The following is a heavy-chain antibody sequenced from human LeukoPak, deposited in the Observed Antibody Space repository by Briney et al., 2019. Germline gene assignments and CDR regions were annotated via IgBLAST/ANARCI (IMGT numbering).Heavy chain of an antibody. V-gene: IGHV1-18*01. J-gene: IGHJ5*02. CDR1: GYTFTSYG. D-gene: IGHD6-6*01. CDR2: ISAYNGNT. CDR3: ASEDRDSSSSEFYWFDP. Sequence: ASVKVSCKASGYTFTSYGISWVRQAPGQGLEWMGWISAYNGNTNYAQKLQGRVTMTTDTSTSTAYMELSSLRSEDTAVYYCASEDRDSSSSEFYWFDPWGQGTLVTVSS.